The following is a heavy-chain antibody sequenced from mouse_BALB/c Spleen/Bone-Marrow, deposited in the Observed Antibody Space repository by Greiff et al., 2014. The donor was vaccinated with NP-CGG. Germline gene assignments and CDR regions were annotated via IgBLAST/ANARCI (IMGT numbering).Heavy chain of an antibody. CDR3: SRDYGGTAWFAC. CDR1: GFNIKDTH. V-gene: IGHV14-3*02. J-gene: IGHJ3*01. D-gene: IGHD1-1*01. Sequence: EVQLQQSGAELVKPGASVKLSCTASGFNIKDTHMHWVKQGPEQGLEWIGRIDPANGNTKYDPNFQGKATITADTSSNTAYLQLSGLTSEDTAVYYCSRDYGGTAWFACWGHGTLVTVSA. CDR2: IDPANGNT.